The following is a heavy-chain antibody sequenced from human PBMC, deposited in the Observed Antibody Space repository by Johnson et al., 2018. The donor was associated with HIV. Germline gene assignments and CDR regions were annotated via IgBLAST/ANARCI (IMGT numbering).Heavy chain of an antibody. V-gene: IGHV3-9*01. Sequence: VQVVESGGGLVQPGRSLRLSCAASGFTFDDYAMHWVRQAPGKGLEWVSGISWNSGSIGYADSVKGRFTISRDNAKNSLYLQMNSLRAEDTAGYYCAKRNGGNSPRAFDIWGQGTMVTVSS. CDR1: GFTFDDYA. J-gene: IGHJ3*02. CDR2: ISWNSGSI. CDR3: AKRNGGNSPRAFDI. D-gene: IGHD4-23*01.